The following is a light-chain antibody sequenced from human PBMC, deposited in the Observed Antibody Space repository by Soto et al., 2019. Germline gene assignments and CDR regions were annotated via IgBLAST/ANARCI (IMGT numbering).Light chain of an antibody. CDR2: DVS. CDR3: SSYTDTNTLV. J-gene: IGLJ2*01. V-gene: IGLV2-14*01. CDR1: SSDVGGYNY. Sequence: QSALTQPASVSRSPGQSITISCTGTSSDVGGYNYVSWYQLNPGKAPKLMVFDVSDRPSGVSSRFSVSKSGNTASLTISGLQAEEEAYYFCSSYTDTNTLVFGGGTKLTVL.